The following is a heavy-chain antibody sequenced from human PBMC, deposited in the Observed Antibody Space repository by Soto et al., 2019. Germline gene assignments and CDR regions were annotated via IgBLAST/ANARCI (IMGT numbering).Heavy chain of an antibody. CDR2: INPKSGGT. J-gene: IGHJ6*04. V-gene: IGHV1-2*04. Sequence: ASVKVSCKASGYSFTDYHIHWVRQAPGQGLEWLGRINPKSGGTSTAQKFQGWVTMTTDTSISTDSMELTRLTSDDTAIYYCARRDSTDCSKGVCSFFYNHAMDVWGKGTTVTVSS. D-gene: IGHD2-8*01. CDR1: GYSFTDYH. CDR3: ARRDSTDCSKGVCSFFYNHAMDV.